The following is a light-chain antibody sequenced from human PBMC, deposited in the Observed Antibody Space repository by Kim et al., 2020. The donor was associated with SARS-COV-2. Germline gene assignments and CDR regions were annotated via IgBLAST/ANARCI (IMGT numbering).Light chain of an antibody. CDR3: QQYDSPPWT. CDR2: KAS. CDR1: QSISSQ. J-gene: IGKJ1*01. Sequence: ATGGDRVTMTCRDSQSISSQLDWYQQKPGRAPKLLIYKASTLESGVPSRFRGSGSGTEFTLSINSLQPDDFATFDCQQYDSPPWTFGRGTKVDIK. V-gene: IGKV1-5*03.